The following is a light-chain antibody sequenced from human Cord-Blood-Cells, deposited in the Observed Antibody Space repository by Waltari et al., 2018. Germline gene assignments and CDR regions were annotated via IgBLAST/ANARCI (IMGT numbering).Light chain of an antibody. CDR3: QAWDSSTWV. CDR1: KLWDKY. CDR2: QDS. V-gene: IGLV3-1*01. J-gene: IGLJ3*02. Sequence: SYELTQPPSVSASPGQTARITCSGDKLWDKYACWYQQKPAQSPVLVIYQDSKRPSGIPERFSGSNSGNTATLTISGTQAMDEADYYCQAWDSSTWVFGGGTKLTVL.